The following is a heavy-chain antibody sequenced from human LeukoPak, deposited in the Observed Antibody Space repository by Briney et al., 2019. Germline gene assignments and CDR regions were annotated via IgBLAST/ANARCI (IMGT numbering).Heavy chain of an antibody. CDR2: FSAYNGNT. CDR1: GYRFTIYA. V-gene: IGHV1-18*01. Sequence: ASVTVSCKTSGYRFTIYAISWMRQAPAPGLEWMGWFSAYNGNTNYSQKLQGRVTMATDTSTSTAYMELRSLRSDDTAVYYCARSDSSGRYGGYYYYYMDVWGKGTTVTVSS. J-gene: IGHJ6*03. CDR3: ARSDSSGRYGGYYYYYMDV. D-gene: IGHD6-19*01.